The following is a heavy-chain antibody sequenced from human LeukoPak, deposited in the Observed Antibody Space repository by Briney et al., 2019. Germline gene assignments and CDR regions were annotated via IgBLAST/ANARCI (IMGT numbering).Heavy chain of an antibody. CDR1: GFSFNIYW. V-gene: IGHV3-48*01. J-gene: IGHJ6*03. D-gene: IGHD3-10*01. CDR3: ARDPAGSGPYYYYYYMDV. Sequence: GGSLRLSCAASGFSFNIYWMHWVRQAPGKGLEWVSYISSSSSTIYYADSVKGRFTISRDNAKNSLYLQMNSLRAEDTAVYYCARDPAGSGPYYYYYYMDVWGKGTTVTVSS. CDR2: ISSSSSTI.